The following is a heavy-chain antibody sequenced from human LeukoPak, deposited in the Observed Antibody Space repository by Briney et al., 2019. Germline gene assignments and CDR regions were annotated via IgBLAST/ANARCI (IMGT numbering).Heavy chain of an antibody. CDR3: NTDSLVRNF. Sequence: GGSLRLSCAASGLTFNNAWMSWVRQASGKGLEWVGRIKSKTDGGTTDYAAPVKGRFTISRDDSKNTLFLQMNSLKTEDTAVYYCNTDSLVRNFWGQGTLVTVSS. V-gene: IGHV3-15*01. CDR1: GLTFNNAW. D-gene: IGHD2-8*02. J-gene: IGHJ4*02. CDR2: IKSKTDGGTT.